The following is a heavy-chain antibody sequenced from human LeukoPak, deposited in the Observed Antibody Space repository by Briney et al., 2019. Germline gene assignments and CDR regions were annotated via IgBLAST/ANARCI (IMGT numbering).Heavy chain of an antibody. CDR2: IYSGGST. CDR1: GFTVSSNY. J-gene: IGHJ5*02. Sequence: GGSLRLSCAASGFTVSSNYMSWVRQAPGKGLEWVSVIYSGGSTYYADSVKGRFTISRDNSKNTLYLQMNSLRAEDTAVYYCARSAYGSGSYYINWFDPWGQGTLVTVSS. V-gene: IGHV3-66*01. CDR3: ARSAYGSGSYYINWFDP. D-gene: IGHD3-10*01.